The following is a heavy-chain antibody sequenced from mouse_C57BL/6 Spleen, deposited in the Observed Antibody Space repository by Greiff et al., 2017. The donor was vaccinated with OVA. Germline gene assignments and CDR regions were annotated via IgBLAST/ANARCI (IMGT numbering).Heavy chain of an antibody. D-gene: IGHD2-1*01. V-gene: IGHV2-9-1*01. J-gene: IGHJ4*01. Sequence: VKVVESGPGLVAPSQSLSITCTVSGFSLTSYAISWVRQPPGKGLEWLGVIWTGGGTNYNSALKSRLSISKDNSKSQVFLKMNSLQTDDTARYYCARIYYAPYYAMDYWGQGTSVTVSS. CDR2: IWTGGGT. CDR3: ARIYYAPYYAMDY. CDR1: GFSLTSYA.